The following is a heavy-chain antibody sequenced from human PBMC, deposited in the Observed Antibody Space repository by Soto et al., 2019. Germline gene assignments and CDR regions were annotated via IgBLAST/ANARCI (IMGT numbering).Heavy chain of an antibody. V-gene: IGHV1-18*01. Sequence: QAQLVQSGPEVKEPGASVKVSCKASGYTFSSRGIYWVRQAPGQGLEWMGWISPHNAKTHYAQSLQGRVTLTTDTAMSTAYLDLRSLRSDDTDVYYCVREAGDYDWYFDLWGRGTPVTVSS. J-gene: IGHJ2*01. CDR2: ISPHNAKT. D-gene: IGHD4-17*01. CDR3: VREAGDYDWYFDL. CDR1: GYTFSSRG.